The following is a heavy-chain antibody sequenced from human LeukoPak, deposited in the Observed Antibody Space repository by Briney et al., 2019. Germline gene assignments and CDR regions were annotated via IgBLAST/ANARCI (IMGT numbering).Heavy chain of an antibody. D-gene: IGHD2-2*01. Sequence: GGSLRLSCAASGFTFSSYGMHWVRQAPGKGLEWVAVISYDGSNKYYADSVKGRFTISRDNSKNTLYLQMNSLRAEDTAVYYCAKEMYCSSSSCPDYYYYGMDVWGQGTTVTVSS. J-gene: IGHJ6*02. V-gene: IGHV3-30*18. CDR2: ISYDGSNK. CDR3: AKEMYCSSSSCPDYYYYGMDV. CDR1: GFTFSSYG.